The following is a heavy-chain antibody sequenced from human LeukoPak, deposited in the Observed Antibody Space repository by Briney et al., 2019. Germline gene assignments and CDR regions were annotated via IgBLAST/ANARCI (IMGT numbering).Heavy chain of an antibody. J-gene: IGHJ4*02. CDR1: GYSISSGYY. CDR2: IYHSGST. D-gene: IGHD4-11*01. V-gene: IGHV4-38-2*01. Sequence: PSETLSLTCAVSGYSISSGYYWGWIRQPPGKGLEWIGSIYHSGSTYYNPSLKSRVTISVDTSKNQFSLKLSSVTAADTAVYNCARRSTVTTYYFDYWGQGTLVTVSS. CDR3: ARRSTVTTYYFDY.